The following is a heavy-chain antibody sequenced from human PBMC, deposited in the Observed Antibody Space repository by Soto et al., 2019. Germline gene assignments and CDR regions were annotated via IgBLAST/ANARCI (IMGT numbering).Heavy chain of an antibody. Sequence: EVQLVESGGGLVQPGGSLRLSCAASGFTFSNDWMHWVRQAAGKGLVWVSRINMDGSSTNYADSVKGRFTISRDNAKNTLYLQMNSLKVHDTAIYFCARGPRGVYGDDYWGQGALVTVSS. D-gene: IGHD4-17*01. CDR3: ARGPRGVYGDDY. CDR1: GFTFSNDW. J-gene: IGHJ4*02. CDR2: INMDGSST. V-gene: IGHV3-74*01.